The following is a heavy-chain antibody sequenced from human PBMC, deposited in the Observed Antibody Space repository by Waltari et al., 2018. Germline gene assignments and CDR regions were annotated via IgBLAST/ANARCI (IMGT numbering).Heavy chain of an antibody. Sequence: QVQLQESGPGLVKPSETLSLTCTVSGGSISSYYWSWIRQPPGKGLEWIGYIYYSGSTNHHPSLKSRVTISVDTSKNQFSLKLSSVTAADTAVYYCARETYSSGWNDAFDIWGQGTMVTVSS. CDR1: GGSISSYY. J-gene: IGHJ3*02. V-gene: IGHV4-59*01. D-gene: IGHD6-19*01. CDR2: IYYSGST. CDR3: ARETYSSGWNDAFDI.